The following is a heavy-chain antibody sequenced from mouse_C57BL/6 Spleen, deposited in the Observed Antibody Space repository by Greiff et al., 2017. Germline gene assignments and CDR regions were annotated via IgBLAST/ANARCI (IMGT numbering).Heavy chain of an antibody. D-gene: IGHD1-1*01. CDR2: ISSGGSYT. V-gene: IGHV5-6*01. J-gene: IGHJ4*01. CDR1: GFTFSSYG. CDR3: ARPLYDYGSSPNIAMDY. Sequence: EVQRVESGGDLVKPGGSLKLSCAASGFTFSSYGMSWVRQTPDKRLEWVATISSGGSYTYYPDSVKGRFTISRDNAKNTLYLQMSSLKSEDTAMYYCARPLYDYGSSPNIAMDYWGQGTSVTVSS.